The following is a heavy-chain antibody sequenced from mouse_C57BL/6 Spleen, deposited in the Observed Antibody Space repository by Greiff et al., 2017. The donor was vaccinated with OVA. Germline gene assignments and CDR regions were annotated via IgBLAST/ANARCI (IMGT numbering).Heavy chain of an antibody. D-gene: IGHD1-1*01. V-gene: IGHV1-15*01. J-gene: IGHJ2*01. CDR3: TDYYGRPFDN. CDR2: IDPETGGT. Sequence: QVQLQQPGAELVRPGASVTLSCKASGYTFTDYEMHWVKQTPVHGLEWIGAIDPETGGTAYNQKFKGKAILTADKSSSTAYKELRSLTSEDSAVYYCTDYYGRPFDNWGQGTTLRVAS. CDR1: GYTFTDYE.